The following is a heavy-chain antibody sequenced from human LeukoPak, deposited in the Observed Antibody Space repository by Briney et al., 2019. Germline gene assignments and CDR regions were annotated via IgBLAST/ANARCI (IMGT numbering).Heavy chain of an antibody. D-gene: IGHD2-8*02. CDR2: ISAYNGDT. J-gene: IGHJ4*02. CDR1: GYIFASYG. CDR3: ARDTALTITPGGPDY. Sequence: ASVKVSCKASGYIFASYGISWVRQAPGQGLECLGWISAYNGDTKYAQHLQGRGTLTTDTSTGTAYMELRSLTADDTALYYCARDTALTITPGGPDYWGRGTLITVSS. V-gene: IGHV1-18*01.